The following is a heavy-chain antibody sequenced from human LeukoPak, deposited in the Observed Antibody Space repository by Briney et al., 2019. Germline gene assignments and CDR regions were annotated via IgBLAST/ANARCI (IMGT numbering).Heavy chain of an antibody. CDR1: GFTFSSYA. V-gene: IGHV3-23*01. CDR3: AKGGVTMVRGVIAHPYYYYYYYMDV. J-gene: IGHJ6*03. Sequence: GGSLRLSCAASGFTFSSYAMSWVRQAPGKGLEWVSAISGSGGSTYYADSVKGRFTISRDNSKNTLYLQMNSLRAEDTAVYYCAKGGVTMVRGVIAHPYYYYYYYMDVWGKGTTVTVPS. D-gene: IGHD3-10*01. CDR2: ISGSGGST.